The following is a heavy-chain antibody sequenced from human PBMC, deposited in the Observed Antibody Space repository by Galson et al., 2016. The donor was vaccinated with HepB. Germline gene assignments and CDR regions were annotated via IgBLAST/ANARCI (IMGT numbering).Heavy chain of an antibody. CDR1: GFTFNPYN. CDR2: ITSSSSYI. CDR3: AKDRGDYIWGTYRYTFDAFDV. J-gene: IGHJ3*01. D-gene: IGHD3-16*02. V-gene: IGHV3-21*01. Sequence: SLRLSCAASGFTFNPYNMNWVRRTPGKGLELVSSITSSSSYIYYTDSVKSRSTISRDNAKNSLYLQMNSRRAEDTAIYYCAKDRGDYIWGTYRYTFDAFDVWGQGTMVAVSS.